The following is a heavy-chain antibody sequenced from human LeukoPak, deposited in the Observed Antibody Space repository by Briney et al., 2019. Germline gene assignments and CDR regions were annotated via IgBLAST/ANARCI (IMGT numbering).Heavy chain of an antibody. V-gene: IGHV3-30*19. Sequence: GGSLRLSCAASGFTFSSYGMHWVRQAPGKGLEWVAVISYDGSNKYYADSVKGRFTICRDNSKNTLYLQMNSLRAEDTAVYYCARDRTDPYYYYMDVWGKGTTVTVSS. CDR2: ISYDGSNK. J-gene: IGHJ6*03. CDR1: GFTFSSYG. D-gene: IGHD4-17*01. CDR3: ARDRTDPYYYYMDV.